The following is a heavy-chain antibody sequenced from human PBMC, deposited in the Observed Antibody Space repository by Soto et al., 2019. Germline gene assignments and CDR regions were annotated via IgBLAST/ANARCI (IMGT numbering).Heavy chain of an antibody. CDR2: ISGSGGST. CDR1: GFTFSSYA. CDR3: AKDDGPIATNWFDP. V-gene: IGHV3-23*01. D-gene: IGHD6-13*01. Sequence: GGSLRLSYAGSGFTFSSYAMSWVRQAPGKGLEWVSAISGSGGSTYYADCVEGRFTISRGNSKNTLYLQMNSLRAEDTAVYYCAKDDGPIATNWFDPWGQGTLVTVSS. J-gene: IGHJ5*02.